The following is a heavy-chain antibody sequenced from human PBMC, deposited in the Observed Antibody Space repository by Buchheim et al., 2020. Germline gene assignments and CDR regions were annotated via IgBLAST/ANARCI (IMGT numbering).Heavy chain of an antibody. CDR3: ARDGYDYPYYYYGMDV. CDR1: GFTFSSYE. D-gene: IGHD5-12*01. V-gene: IGHV3-48*03. Sequence: EVQLVESGGGLVQPGGSLRLSCAASGFTFSSYEMNWVRQAPGKGLEWVSYISSSGSTIYYADSVKGRFTISRDNAKNSLYLQMNRLRAEDTAGYYCARDGYDYPYYYYGMDVWGQGTT. J-gene: IGHJ6*02. CDR2: ISSSGSTI.